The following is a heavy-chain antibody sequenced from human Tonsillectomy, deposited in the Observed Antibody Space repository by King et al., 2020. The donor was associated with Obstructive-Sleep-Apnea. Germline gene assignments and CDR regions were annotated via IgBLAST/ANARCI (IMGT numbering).Heavy chain of an antibody. Sequence: VQLVESGGGVVQPGRSQRLSCAASGFTFSSYAMHWVRQAPGKGLEWVAVISYDGNNKYYADSVKGRFTISRDNSKNTLCLQMNSLRAEDTAVYYCARDFRPGVVATITDYWGQGTLVTVSS. D-gene: IGHD5-12*01. V-gene: IGHV3-30-3*01. CDR2: ISYDGNNK. J-gene: IGHJ4*02. CDR1: GFTFSSYA. CDR3: ARDFRPGVVATITDY.